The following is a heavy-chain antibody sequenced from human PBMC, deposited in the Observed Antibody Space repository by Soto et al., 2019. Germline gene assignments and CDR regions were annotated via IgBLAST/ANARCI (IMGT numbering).Heavy chain of an antibody. CDR2: IIPIFGTA. D-gene: IGHD2-2*01. Sequence: SVKVSCKASGGTFSSYAISWVRQAPGQGLEWMGGIIPIFGTANYAQKFQGRVTMTRNTSISTAYMELSSLRSEDTAVYYCARDVGYCSSTSCQYNWFDPWGQGTLVTVSS. J-gene: IGHJ5*02. CDR1: GGTFSSYA. CDR3: ARDVGYCSSTSCQYNWFDP. V-gene: IGHV1-69*05.